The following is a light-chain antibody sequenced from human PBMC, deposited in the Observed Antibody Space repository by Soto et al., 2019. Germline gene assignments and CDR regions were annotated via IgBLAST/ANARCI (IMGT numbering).Light chain of an antibody. CDR2: AAS. V-gene: IGKV1-9*01. Sequence: IQLTQSPSSLSASVGDRVTITCRASQGISSYLAWYQQKPGKAPKLLIYAASTLQSGVPSRFSGRGSGTDFTLTISSLQPEDFATYYCQQLNSYPTFGPGTKVDIK. CDR1: QGISSY. CDR3: QQLNSYPT. J-gene: IGKJ3*01.